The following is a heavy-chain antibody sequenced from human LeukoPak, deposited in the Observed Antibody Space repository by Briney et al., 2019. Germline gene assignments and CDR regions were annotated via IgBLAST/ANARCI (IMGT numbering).Heavy chain of an antibody. D-gene: IGHD6-19*01. J-gene: IGHJ4*02. Sequence: GGSLRLPCAASGFTLSTYAMSWVRQTPGKGLEWVAATSSSDAGTYHADSVRGRFTISRDNSKNTLYLQMNSLRAEDAAVYYCAKGRTEGGTLALDYWGQGTLVTVSS. CDR3: AKGRTEGGTLALDY. V-gene: IGHV3-23*01. CDR2: TSSSDAGT. CDR1: GFTLSTYA.